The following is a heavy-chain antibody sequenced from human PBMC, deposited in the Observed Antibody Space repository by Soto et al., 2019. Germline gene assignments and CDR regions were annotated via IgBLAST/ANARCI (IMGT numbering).Heavy chain of an antibody. D-gene: IGHD2-15*01. J-gene: IGHJ4*02. Sequence: SVKVSCKASGGTFSSYAISWVRQAPGQGLEWMGGIIPIFGTANYAQKFQGRVTITADESTSTAYMELSSLRSEDTAVYYCARDRAGDCSGGSCYFFPGDYWGQGTLVTVSS. CDR3: ARDRAGDCSGGSCYFFPGDY. CDR1: GGTFSSYA. V-gene: IGHV1-69*13. CDR2: IIPIFGTA.